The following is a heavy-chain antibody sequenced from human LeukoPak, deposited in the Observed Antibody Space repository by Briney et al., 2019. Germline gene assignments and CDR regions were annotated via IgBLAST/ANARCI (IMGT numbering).Heavy chain of an antibody. D-gene: IGHD6-19*01. V-gene: IGHV3-11*01. J-gene: IGHJ4*02. CDR3: ARGYSSGWYKFDY. CDR2: ISTSGSII. CDR1: GFTFSDYY. Sequence: GGSLRLSCAASGFTFSDYYMSWIRQAPGKGLEWVSYISTSGSIIFYADSVKGRFAISRDNAKNSLYLQMNSPRAEDTAVYYCARGYSSGWYKFDYWGQGTLVTVSS.